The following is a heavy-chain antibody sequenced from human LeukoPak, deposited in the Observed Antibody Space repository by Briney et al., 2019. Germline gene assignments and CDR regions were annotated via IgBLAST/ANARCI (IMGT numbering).Heavy chain of an antibody. J-gene: IGHJ4*02. CDR2: INHSGST. CDR3: ARGRGSGWYFGY. Sequence: GSLRLSCAASGFTFSSYAMSWVRQPPGKGLEWIGEINHSGSTNYNPSLKSRVTISVDTSKNQFSLKLSSVTAADTAVYYCARGRGSGWYFGYWGQGTLVTVSS. CDR1: GFTFSSYA. V-gene: IGHV4-34*01. D-gene: IGHD6-19*01.